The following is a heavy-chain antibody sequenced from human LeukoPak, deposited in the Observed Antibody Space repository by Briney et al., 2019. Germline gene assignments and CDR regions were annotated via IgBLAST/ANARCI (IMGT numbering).Heavy chain of an antibody. V-gene: IGHV4-59*01. J-gene: IGHJ4*02. CDR2: IYYSGST. CDR1: GGSISSYY. Sequence: ETLSLTCTVSGGSISSYYWSWIRQPPGKGLEWIGYIYYSGSTNYNPSLKSRVTISVDTSKNRFSLKLSSVTAADTAVYYCARGIRIVGATHFDYWGQGTLVTVSS. CDR3: ARGIRIVGATHFDY. D-gene: IGHD1-26*01.